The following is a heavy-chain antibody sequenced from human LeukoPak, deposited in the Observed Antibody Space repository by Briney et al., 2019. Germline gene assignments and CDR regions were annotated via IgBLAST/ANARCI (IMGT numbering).Heavy chain of an antibody. V-gene: IGHV1-2*02. CDR3: ARRYSSHHDAFDI. CDR1: GYTFTGYY. CDR2: INPNSGGT. J-gene: IGHJ3*02. D-gene: IGHD3-9*01. Sequence: ASVKVSCKASGYTFTGYYMHWVRQAPGQGLEWMGWINPNSGGTNYAQKFQRRVTMTRDTSIGTAYMELSRLRSDDTAVYYCARRYSSHHDAFDICGERTMGTVSS.